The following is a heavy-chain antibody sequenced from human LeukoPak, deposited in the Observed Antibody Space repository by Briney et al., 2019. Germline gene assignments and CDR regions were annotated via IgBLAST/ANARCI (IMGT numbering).Heavy chain of an antibody. CDR3: ARSGYYDSSGYFDY. Sequence: SETLSLTCTVSGASFSGSPYYWGWLRQPPGTGLEWFGSIYSSGSTYYNASLQSRVTISIETSKNQISLRLNSVTAADTAVYYCARSGYYDSSGYFDYWGQGTLVTVSS. D-gene: IGHD3-22*01. J-gene: IGHJ4*02. CDR2: IYSSGST. V-gene: IGHV4-39*01. CDR1: GASFSGSPYY.